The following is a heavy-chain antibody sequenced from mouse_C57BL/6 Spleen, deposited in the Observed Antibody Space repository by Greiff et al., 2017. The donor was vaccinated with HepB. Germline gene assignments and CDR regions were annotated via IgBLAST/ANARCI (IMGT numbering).Heavy chain of an antibody. D-gene: IGHD3-3*01. CDR2: INPSNGGT. CDR1: GYTFTSYW. CDR3: ARKAVWAWYFDV. J-gene: IGHJ1*03. Sequence: VQLQQSGTELVKPGASVKLSCKASGYTFTSYWMHWVKQRPGQGLEWIGNINPSNGGTNYNEKFKSKATLTVDKSSSTAYMQLSSLTSEDSAVYYCARKAVWAWYFDVWGTGTTVTVSS. V-gene: IGHV1-53*01.